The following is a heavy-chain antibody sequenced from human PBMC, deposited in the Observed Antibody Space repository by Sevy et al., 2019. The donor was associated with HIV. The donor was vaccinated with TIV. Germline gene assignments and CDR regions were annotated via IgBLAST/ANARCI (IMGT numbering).Heavy chain of an antibody. CDR2: IIPIFGTA. CDR3: ATLGGYSYGSAYYYYYYMDV. V-gene: IGHV1-69*06. CDR1: GGTFSSYA. J-gene: IGHJ6*03. D-gene: IGHD5-18*01. Sequence: ASVKVSCKASGGTFSSYAISWVRQAPGQGLEWMGGIIPIFGTANYAQKFQGRVTITADKSTSTVYMELSSLRSEDTAVYYCATLGGYSYGSAYYYYYYMDVWGKGTTVTVSS.